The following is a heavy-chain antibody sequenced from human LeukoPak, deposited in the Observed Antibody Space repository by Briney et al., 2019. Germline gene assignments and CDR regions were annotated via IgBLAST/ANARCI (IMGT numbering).Heavy chain of an antibody. CDR1: GFSFSNYW. Sequence: GSLRLSCAASGFSFSNYWMHWVRQAPGKGLVWVSRINSDGSSTSYADSVKGRFTISRDNAKNTLYLQMNSLRAEDTAVYYCARVSSGSYFGYYYYYMDVWGKGTTVTVSS. CDR2: INSDGSST. J-gene: IGHJ6*03. V-gene: IGHV3-74*01. D-gene: IGHD1-26*01. CDR3: ARVSSGSYFGYYYYYMDV.